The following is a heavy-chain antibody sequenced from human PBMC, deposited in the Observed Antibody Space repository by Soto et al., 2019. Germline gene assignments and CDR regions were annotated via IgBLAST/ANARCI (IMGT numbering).Heavy chain of an antibody. J-gene: IGHJ4*02. CDR2: IYYSGST. D-gene: IGHD3-3*01. CDR1: GGSISSYY. CDR3: AITFWSGYYTGSYFDY. Sequence: QVQLQESGPGLVKPSETLSLTCTVSGGSISSYYWSWIRQPPGKGLEWIGYIYYSGSTNYNPSVKSRVTISVETSNNQFSLKLSSVTAADTAVYYCAITFWSGYYTGSYFDYWGQGTLFTVSS. V-gene: IGHV4-59*01.